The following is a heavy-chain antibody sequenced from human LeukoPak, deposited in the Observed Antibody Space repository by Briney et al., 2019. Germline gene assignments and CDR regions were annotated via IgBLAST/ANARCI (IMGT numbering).Heavy chain of an antibody. CDR1: GFTFSSYA. D-gene: IGHD6-13*01. Sequence: GGSLRLSCAASGFTFSSYAMSWVRQAPGKGLEWVSAISGSGGSTYYADSVKGRFTISRDNSKNTLYLQMNSLRAEDTAVYYCAKDPYSSSWYYLGAFDIWGQGTMVTVSS. CDR3: AKDPYSSSWYYLGAFDI. V-gene: IGHV3-23*01. J-gene: IGHJ3*02. CDR2: ISGSGGST.